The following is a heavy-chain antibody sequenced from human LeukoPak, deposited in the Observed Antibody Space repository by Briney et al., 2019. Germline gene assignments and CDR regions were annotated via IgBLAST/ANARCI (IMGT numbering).Heavy chain of an antibody. J-gene: IGHJ4*02. CDR1: GGSISSGGYS. V-gene: IGHV4-30-2*01. Sequence: SQTLSLTCAVSGGSISSGGYSWSCIRQPPGKGLEWIGYIYHSGSTYYNPSLKSRVTISVDRSKNQFSLKLSSVTAEDTAVYYCARGGYYYDSSGYYHFDYWGQGTLVTVSS. D-gene: IGHD3-22*01. CDR3: ARGGYYYDSSGYYHFDY. CDR2: IYHSGST.